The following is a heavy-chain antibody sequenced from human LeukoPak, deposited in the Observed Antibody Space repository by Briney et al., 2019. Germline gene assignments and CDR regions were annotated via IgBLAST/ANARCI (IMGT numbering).Heavy chain of an antibody. CDR1: GFTFSSYS. CDR3: ARLPLYGGYDYYYMDV. CDR2: IYPGESET. Sequence: PGGSLRLSCAASGFTFSSYSMNWVRQAPGKGLEGMGIIYPGESETIYSPSFQGQVTISADKSISTAYLQWSSLKASDTAMYYCARLPLYGGYDYYYMDVWGKGTTVTVSS. D-gene: IGHD4/OR15-4a*01. V-gene: IGHV5-51*01. J-gene: IGHJ6*03.